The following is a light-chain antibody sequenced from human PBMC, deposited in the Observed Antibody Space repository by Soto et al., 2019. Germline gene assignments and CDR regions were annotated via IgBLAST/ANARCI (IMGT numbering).Light chain of an antibody. CDR1: SSDVGGYNY. CDR2: EVS. Sequence: QSALTQPPSASGSPGQSVTISCTGTSSDVGGYNYVSWYQQHPGKPPKLMIYEVSKRPSGVPDRFSGSKSGNTASLTVSGLQPEDEADYYCSSYAGSNKLLFGGGTKVTVL. J-gene: IGLJ2*01. CDR3: SSYAGSNKLL. V-gene: IGLV2-8*01.